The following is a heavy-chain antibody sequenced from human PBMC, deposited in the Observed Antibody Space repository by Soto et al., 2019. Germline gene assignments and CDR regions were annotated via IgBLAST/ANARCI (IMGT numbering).Heavy chain of an antibody. Sequence: SETLSLTCTVSGGSISSYYWSWIRQPPGKGLEWIWYIYYSGSTNYNPSLKSRVTIPVDTYKNQFTLKLSSVTAADTAVYYCVRAHALGFSTWFDPWGRGTLVTVSS. CDR1: GGSISSYY. J-gene: IGHJ5*02. CDR3: VRAHALGFSTWFDP. V-gene: IGHV4-59*01. D-gene: IGHD3-10*01. CDR2: IYYSGST.